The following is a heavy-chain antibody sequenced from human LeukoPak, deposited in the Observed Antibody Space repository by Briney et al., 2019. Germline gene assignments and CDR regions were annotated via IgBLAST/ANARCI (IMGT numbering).Heavy chain of an antibody. V-gene: IGHV4-38-2*02. Sequence: SETLSLTCTVSGYSISSGYYWGRIRQPPGKGLEWIGSIYHSGSTYYNPSLKSRVTISVDTSKNQFSLKLSSVTAADTAVYYCASSTSFLAPPDYWGQGTLVTVSS. CDR1: GYSISSGYY. D-gene: IGHD2-2*01. CDR2: IYHSGST. J-gene: IGHJ4*02. CDR3: ASSTSFLAPPDY.